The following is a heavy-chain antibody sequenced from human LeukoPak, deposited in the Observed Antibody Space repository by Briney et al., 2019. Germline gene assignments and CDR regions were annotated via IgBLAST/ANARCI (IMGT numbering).Heavy chain of an antibody. Sequence: PSETLSLTCAVYGGSFSGYYWSWIRQPPGKGLEWIGEINHRGRTNCNPSLKSRVTISVDTSKNQFSLRLSSLTAADTAVYFCARDSQNYLFDYWGQGTLVTVSS. J-gene: IGHJ4*02. CDR2: INHRGRT. D-gene: IGHD1-7*01. CDR3: ARDSQNYLFDY. CDR1: GGSFSGYY. V-gene: IGHV4-34*01.